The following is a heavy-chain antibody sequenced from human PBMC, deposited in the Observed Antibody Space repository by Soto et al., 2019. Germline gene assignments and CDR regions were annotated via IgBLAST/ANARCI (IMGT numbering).Heavy chain of an antibody. Sequence: GGSLRLSCAASGFTFSSYSMNWVRQAPGKGLEWVSSISSSSSYIYYADSVKGRFTISRDNAKNSLYLQMNSLRAEDMAVYYWAREGNLAARPLDSGAQGTWVTVSS. V-gene: IGHV3-21*01. J-gene: IGHJ4*02. CDR1: GFTFSSYS. CDR2: ISSSSSYI. CDR3: AREGNLAARPLDS. D-gene: IGHD6-6*01.